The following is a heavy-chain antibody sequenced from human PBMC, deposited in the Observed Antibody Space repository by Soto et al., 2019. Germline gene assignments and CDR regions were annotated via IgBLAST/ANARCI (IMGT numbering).Heavy chain of an antibody. D-gene: IGHD4-17*01. CDR3: ARIGVTVTTYYYYYGMDV. J-gene: IGHJ6*02. CDR2: IYYSGST. V-gene: IGHV4-59*01. CDR1: GGSISSYY. Sequence: PSETLSLTCTVSGGSISSYYWSWIRQPPGKGLEWIGYIYYSGSTSYNPSLKSRVTISVDTSKNQFSLKLSSVTAADTAVYYCARIGVTVTTYYYYYGMDVWGQGTTVTVSS.